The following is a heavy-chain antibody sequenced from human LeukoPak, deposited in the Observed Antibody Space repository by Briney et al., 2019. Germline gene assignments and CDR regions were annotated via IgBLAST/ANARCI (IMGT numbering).Heavy chain of an antibody. CDR1: GFTVTNNY. CDR2: ISGSGGST. V-gene: IGHV3-23*01. D-gene: IGHD3-22*01. J-gene: IGHJ2*01. Sequence: GGSLRLSCAASGFTVTNNYMSWVRQAPGKGLEWVSAISGSGGSTYYADSVKGRFTISRDNSKNTLYLQMNSLRAEDTAVYYCAKAMIVVAYYWYFDLWGRGTLVTVSS. CDR3: AKAMIVVAYYWYFDL.